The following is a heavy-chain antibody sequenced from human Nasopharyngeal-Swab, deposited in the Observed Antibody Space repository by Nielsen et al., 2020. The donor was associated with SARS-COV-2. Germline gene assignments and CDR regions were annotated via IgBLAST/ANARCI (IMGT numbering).Heavy chain of an antibody. CDR2: IYYSGST. J-gene: IGHJ4*02. V-gene: IGHV4-31*03. D-gene: IGHD6-13*01. Sequence: SETLSLTCTVSGGSISSGGYYWSWIRQHPGKGLEWIGYIYYSGSTYYNPSLKSRVTISVDTSKNQFSLKLSSVTAEDTAVYYCARNLAAAHQYYFDYWGQGTLVTVSS. CDR3: ARNLAAAHQYYFDY. CDR1: GGSISSGGYY.